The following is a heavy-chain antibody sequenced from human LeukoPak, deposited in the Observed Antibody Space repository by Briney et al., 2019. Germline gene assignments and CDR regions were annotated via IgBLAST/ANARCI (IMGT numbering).Heavy chain of an antibody. V-gene: IGHV3-7*03. CDR3: ATDNYTTSYFDLEH. D-gene: IGHD1-26*01. Sequence: GGSLRLSCTASGFTFSNFWMGWVRQAPGKGLEWVAHIKQDETEKFYLGSVKGRFTISRDNAKNSLYLEMNSLRVEDTALYYCATDNYTTSYFDLEHWGRGTLVTVSS. CDR2: IKQDETEK. CDR1: GFTFSNFW. J-gene: IGHJ1*01.